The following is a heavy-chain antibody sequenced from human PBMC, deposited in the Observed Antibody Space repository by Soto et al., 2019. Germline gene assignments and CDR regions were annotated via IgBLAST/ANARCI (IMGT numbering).Heavy chain of an antibody. D-gene: IGHD2-21*02. CDR3: ARAEGAYCGGDCYSFDY. CDR2: INAGNGNT. CDR1: GYTFTSYA. Sequence: ASVKVSCKASGYTFTSYAMHWVRQAPGQRLEWMGWINAGNGNTKYSQKFQGRVTITRDTSASTAYMELSSLRSEDTAVYYCARAEGAYCGGDCYSFDYWGQGTLVTVS. J-gene: IGHJ4*02. V-gene: IGHV1-3*01.